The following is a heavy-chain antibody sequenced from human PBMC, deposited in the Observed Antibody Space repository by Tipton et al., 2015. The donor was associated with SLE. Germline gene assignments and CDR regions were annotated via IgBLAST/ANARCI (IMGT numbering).Heavy chain of an antibody. D-gene: IGHD6-6*01. J-gene: IGHJ6*02. V-gene: IGHV3-7*01. CDR3: ARDQEYTQYYYYYGMDV. Sequence: SLRLSCAASGFTFSSYWMSWVRQAPGKGLEWVANIKQDGSEKYYVDSVKGRFTISGDNAKNSLYLQMNSLRAEDTAVYYCARDQEYTQYYYYYGMDVWGQGTTVTVSS. CDR2: IKQDGSEK. CDR1: GFTFSSYW.